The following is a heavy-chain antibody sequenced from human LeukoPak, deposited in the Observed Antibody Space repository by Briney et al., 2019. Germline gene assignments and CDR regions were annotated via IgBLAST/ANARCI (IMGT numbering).Heavy chain of an antibody. D-gene: IGHD3-10*01. CDR1: GFTFSTYW. J-gene: IGHJ5*02. CDR2: IKQDGSEK. CDR3: ARPLMYYYGSETYFWFDP. Sequence: GGSLRLSCAASGFTFSTYWMTWVRQAPGKGLEWVANIKQDGSEKYYVDSVKGRFTISRDNVKNSLYLQMNSLRAEDTAVYYCARPLMYYYGSETYFWFDPWGQGTPVTVSS. V-gene: IGHV3-7*01.